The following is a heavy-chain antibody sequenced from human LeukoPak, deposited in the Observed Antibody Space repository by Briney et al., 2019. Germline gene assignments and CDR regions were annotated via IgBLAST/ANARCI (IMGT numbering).Heavy chain of an antibody. CDR1: GVSFGRYS. CDR2: INFSGYT. J-gene: IGHJ4*02. Sequence: PSETLSLTCAVSGVSFGRYSWTWIRQSPGKGLECIGEINFSGYTKYNPSLKSRVTMSVDTSKNQFSLKLASVPAADTAIYFCARVGSTPAKFDHWGQGTLVTVSS. D-gene: IGHD2-2*01. CDR3: ARVGSTPAKFDH. V-gene: IGHV4-34*01.